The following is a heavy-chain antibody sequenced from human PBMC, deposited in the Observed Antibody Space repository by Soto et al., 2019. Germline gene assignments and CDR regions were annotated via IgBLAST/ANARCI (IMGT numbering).Heavy chain of an antibody. CDR3: ARDTPESIPCGGDCLGWFDP. J-gene: IGHJ5*02. Sequence: SETLSLTCTVSGGSISSYYWSWIRQPPGKGLEWIGYIYYSGSTNYNPSLKSRVTISVDTSKNQFSLKLSSVTAADTAVYYCARDTPESIPCGGDCLGWFDPWGQGTLVTVSS. CDR2: IYYSGST. V-gene: IGHV4-59*01. D-gene: IGHD2-21*02. CDR1: GGSISSYY.